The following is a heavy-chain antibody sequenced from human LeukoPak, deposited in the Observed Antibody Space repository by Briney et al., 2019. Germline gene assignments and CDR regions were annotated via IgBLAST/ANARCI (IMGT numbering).Heavy chain of an antibody. J-gene: IGHJ3*02. Sequence: GGSLRLSCAASEFTFSNYWMSWVRQAPGKGLEWVANINQDGTKEYYVDSVKGRFTISRDNAKNSLYLQVNSLRAEDTAVFYCAREATGTTAAFDMWGQGTMVTVSS. V-gene: IGHV3-7*01. D-gene: IGHD2/OR15-2a*01. CDR2: INQDGTKE. CDR1: EFTFSNYW. CDR3: AREATGTTAAFDM.